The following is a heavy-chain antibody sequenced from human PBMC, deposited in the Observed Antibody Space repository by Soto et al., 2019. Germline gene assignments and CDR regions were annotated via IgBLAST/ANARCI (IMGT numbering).Heavy chain of an antibody. V-gene: IGHV3-23*01. D-gene: IGHD6-25*01. CDR3: ARRATAISHHCDY. J-gene: IGHJ4*02. Sequence: GGSLRLSCSASGFTFGSYVMNWVRQAPGKGLEWVSGVSGSGDITYYADSVTGRFTISRDNSKNTLYLQMNSLRAEDTAIYYCARRATAISHHCDYWGQGALVTVSS. CDR2: VSGSGDIT. CDR1: GFTFGSYV.